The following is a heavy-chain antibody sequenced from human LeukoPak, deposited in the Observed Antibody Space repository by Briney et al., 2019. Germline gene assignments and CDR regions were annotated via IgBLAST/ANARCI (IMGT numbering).Heavy chain of an antibody. D-gene: IGHD3-22*01. V-gene: IGHV3-33*06. CDR1: GFTFSSYG. Sequence: GGSLRLSRAASGFTFSSYGMHWVRQAPGKGLEWVAVIWYDGSNKYYADSVKGRFTISRDNSKNTLYLQMNSLRAEDTAVYYCAKDGYYYDSSGYQYYFDYWGQGTLVTVSS. CDR2: IWYDGSNK. CDR3: AKDGYYYDSSGYQYYFDY. J-gene: IGHJ4*02.